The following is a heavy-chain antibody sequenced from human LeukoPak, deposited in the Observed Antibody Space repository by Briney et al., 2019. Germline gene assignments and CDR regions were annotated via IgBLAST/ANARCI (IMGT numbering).Heavy chain of an antibody. CDR2: IYTSGST. V-gene: IGHV4-61*02. CDR3: ARESPVGWYYDY. D-gene: IGHD2-15*01. CDR1: GGSISSGSYY. Sequence: PSETLSLTCTVSGGSISSGSYYWSWIRQPAGKGLEWIGRIYTSGSTNYNPSLKSRVTMSVDTSKNQFSLKLSSVTAADTAVYYCARESPVGWYYDYWGQGTLATVCS. J-gene: IGHJ4*02.